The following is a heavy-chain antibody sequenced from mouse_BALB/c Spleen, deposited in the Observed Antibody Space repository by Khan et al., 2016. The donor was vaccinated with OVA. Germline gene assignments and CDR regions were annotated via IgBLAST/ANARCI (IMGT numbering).Heavy chain of an antibody. CDR2: IRSTGGT. Sequence: EVELVESGPGLVKPSQSLSLTCTVTGYSFTSDYAWNWIRQFPGNKLGWMGFIRSTGGTSYNPYLKSGTAITRDTSKNQFFLHLRSVTAEDTATYYCARSLYDRYGYALDCWGRGTLVTVSS. V-gene: IGHV3-2*02. CDR1: GYSFTSDYA. D-gene: IGHD2-2*01. CDR3: ARSLYDRYGYALDC. J-gene: IGHJ4*01.